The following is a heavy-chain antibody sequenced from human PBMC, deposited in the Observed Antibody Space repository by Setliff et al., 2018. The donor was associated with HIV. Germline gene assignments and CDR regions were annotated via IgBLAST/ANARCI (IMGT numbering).Heavy chain of an antibody. CDR3: ARVGYLGHPYSSGPNWFDP. Sequence: ASVKVSCKASGYTFTSHDINWVRQATGQGLEWMGWMNPNSGNIDYAQKFQGRVTITADESTSTAYMELSSLRSEDTAVYYCARVGYLGHPYSSGPNWFDPWGQGTLVTVSS. V-gene: IGHV1-8*01. CDR2: MNPNSGNI. D-gene: IGHD6-19*01. CDR1: GYTFTSHD. J-gene: IGHJ5*02.